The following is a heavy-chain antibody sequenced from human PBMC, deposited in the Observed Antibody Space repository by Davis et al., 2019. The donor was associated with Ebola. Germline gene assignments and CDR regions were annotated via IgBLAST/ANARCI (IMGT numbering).Heavy chain of an antibody. J-gene: IGHJ6*02. CDR1: GFTFDDYA. D-gene: IGHD6-13*01. Sequence: PGGSLRLSCVASGFTFDDYAMHWVRQVPGKGMEWVSYISWDAGSIYYVDSVKGRFTISRDNSKNSLFLQMNSLRAEDTGLYYCVKDGGSSWPYGLDVWGQGTTVTVSS. CDR3: VKDGGSSWPYGLDV. V-gene: IGHV3-43D*04. CDR2: ISWDAGSI.